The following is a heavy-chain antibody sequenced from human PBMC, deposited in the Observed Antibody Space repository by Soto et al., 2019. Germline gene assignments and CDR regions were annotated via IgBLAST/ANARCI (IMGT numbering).Heavy chain of an antibody. D-gene: IGHD3-10*01. CDR1: GYTFTSYG. V-gene: IGHV1-18*01. CDR2: ISAYNGNT. Sequence: GASVKVSCKASGYTFTSYGISWVRQAPGQGLEWMGWISAYNGNTNYAQKLQGRVTMTTDTSTSTAYMELRSLRSDDTAVYYCARVTYYYGSGSYYISYFDYWGQGTLVTVSS. CDR3: ARVTYYYGSGSYYISYFDY. J-gene: IGHJ4*02.